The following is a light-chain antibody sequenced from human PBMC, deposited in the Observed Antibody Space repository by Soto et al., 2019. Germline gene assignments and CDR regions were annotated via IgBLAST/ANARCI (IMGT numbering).Light chain of an antibody. CDR1: QSISSW. V-gene: IGKV1-5*01. Sequence: DIQVTQSPSTVSASVGDRVTITCRASQSISSWLAWYQQKPGKAPKLLIYDASSLESGVPSRFSGSGSGTEFTLTISSLQPDEFATYYCQQYHSYSLTFGGGTKLDIK. J-gene: IGKJ4*01. CDR2: DAS. CDR3: QQYHSYSLT.